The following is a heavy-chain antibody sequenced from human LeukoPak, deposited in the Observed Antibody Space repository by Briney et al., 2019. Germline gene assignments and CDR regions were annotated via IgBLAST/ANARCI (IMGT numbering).Heavy chain of an antibody. CDR1: GYTFTSLD. Sequence: ASVKVSCKASGYTFTSLDINWVRQATGQGLEWMGWINPNSGNRGYAQQFQGRVTITRDTSIRTAYMELTSLRSEDTAVYYCARVDGSPDYWGQGTLVTVSS. J-gene: IGHJ4*02. CDR3: ARVDGSPDY. CDR2: INPNSGNR. V-gene: IGHV1-8*03. D-gene: IGHD2-15*01.